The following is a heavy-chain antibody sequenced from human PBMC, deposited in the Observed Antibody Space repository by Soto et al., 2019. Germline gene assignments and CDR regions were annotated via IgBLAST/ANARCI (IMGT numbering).Heavy chain of an antibody. CDR2: MNPNSGNT. CDR3: ARALFGANCVGDYYYYMDV. CDR1: GYTFTSYD. V-gene: IGHV1-8*01. J-gene: IGHJ6*03. Sequence: QVQLVQSGAEVKKPGASVKVSCKASGYTFTSYDINWVRQATGQGLEWMGWMNPNSGNTGYAQKLQARVTMNRNSSISTAYMELSSLRSEDTAVYYCARALFGANCVGDYYYYMDVWGKGTTVTVSS. D-gene: IGHD3-10*02.